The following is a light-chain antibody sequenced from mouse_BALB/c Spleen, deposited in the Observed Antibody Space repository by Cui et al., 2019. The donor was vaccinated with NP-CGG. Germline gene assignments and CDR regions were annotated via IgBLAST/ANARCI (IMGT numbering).Light chain of an antibody. CDR3: ALWYSNHWV. CDR2: GTY. Sequence: QAVVTQDSALTTSPGETVPLTCRSSTGAVTTRNYANWVQERPDHLFTGLLGGTYNRAPGVPARFSGSLIGDKAALTITGAQTEDEAIYFCALWYSNHWVFGGGTKLTVL. J-gene: IGLJ1*01. V-gene: IGLV1*01. CDR1: TGAVTTRNY.